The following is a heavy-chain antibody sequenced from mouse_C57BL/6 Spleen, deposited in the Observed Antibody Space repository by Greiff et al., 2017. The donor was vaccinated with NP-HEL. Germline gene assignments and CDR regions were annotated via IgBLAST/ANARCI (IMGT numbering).Heavy chain of an antibody. J-gene: IGHJ3*01. V-gene: IGHV1-61*01. CDR1: GYTFTSYW. CDR2: IYPSDSET. Sequence: QVQLQQPGAELVRPGSSVKLSCKASGYTFTSYWMDWVKQRPGQGLEWIGNIYPSDSETHYNQKFKDKATLTVDKSSRTAYMQLSSLTSEDSAVYYCARGDLTGTAWFAYWGQGTLVTVSA. D-gene: IGHD4-1*01. CDR3: ARGDLTGTAWFAY.